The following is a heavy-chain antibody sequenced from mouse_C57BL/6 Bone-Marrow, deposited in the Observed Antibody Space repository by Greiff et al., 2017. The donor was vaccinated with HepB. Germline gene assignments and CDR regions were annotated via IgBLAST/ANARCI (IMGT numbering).Heavy chain of an antibody. CDR2: ISYSGST. CDR1: GYSITSYY. J-gene: IGHJ2*01. Sequence: EVKLMESGPGLAKPSQTLSLTCSVTGYSITSYYWNWIRKFPGNKLEFMGYISYSGSTYSNPSLKSRISITRDTSKNQYYLQLNSVTTEDTATYYCARGGPNWDFNYWGQGTTLTVSS. D-gene: IGHD3-3*01. V-gene: IGHV3-8*01. CDR3: ARGGPNWDFNY.